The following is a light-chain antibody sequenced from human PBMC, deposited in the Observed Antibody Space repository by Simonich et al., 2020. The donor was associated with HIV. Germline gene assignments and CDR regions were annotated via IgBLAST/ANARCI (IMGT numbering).Light chain of an antibody. CDR2: WAS. CDR3: QQYYSTPYT. J-gene: IGKJ2*01. V-gene: IGKV4-1*01. CDR1: QSVLYSSNNKNY. Sequence: DIVIMQSPDSLAVSLGERATINCKSSQSVLYSSNNKNYLAWYQQKPGQPPKLLIAWASTRESGVPDRFSGSGSGTDFTLTISSLQAEDVAVYYCQQYYSTPYTFGQGTKLEIK.